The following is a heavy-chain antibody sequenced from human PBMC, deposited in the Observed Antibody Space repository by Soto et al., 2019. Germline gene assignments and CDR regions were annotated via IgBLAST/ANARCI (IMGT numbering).Heavy chain of an antibody. CDR2: INYIGRTT. D-gene: IGHD3-10*01. Sequence: EVQLLESGGGLVQPGGSLRLSCATSGFTFTSYAMTWVRQAPGMGLEWVAGINYIGRTTFHAQSVKGRFTISRDNSMNPVVLPKESLRAGETAVFFWVKTRGSGQTFFFNMGVWGLGNTVIVSS. CDR1: GFTFTSYA. J-gene: IGHJ6*01. CDR3: VKTRGSGQTFFFNMGV. V-gene: IGHV3-23*01.